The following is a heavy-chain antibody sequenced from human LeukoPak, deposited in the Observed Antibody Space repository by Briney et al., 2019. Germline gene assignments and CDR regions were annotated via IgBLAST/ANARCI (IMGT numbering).Heavy chain of an antibody. J-gene: IGHJ4*02. D-gene: IGHD6-19*01. CDR1: GFTFDDYA. CDR2: ISWNSGSI. Sequence: GGSLRLSCAASGFTFDDYAIHWVRQAPGKGLEWVSVISWNSGSIGYADSVKGRFTISRDNAKNSLYLQMNSLRAEDTALYYCAKDSDQWLEYRFGYLGQGTLVTVSS. V-gene: IGHV3-9*01. CDR3: AKDSDQWLEYRFGY.